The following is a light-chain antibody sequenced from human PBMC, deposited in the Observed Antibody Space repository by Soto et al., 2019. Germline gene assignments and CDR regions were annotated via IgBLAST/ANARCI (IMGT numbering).Light chain of an antibody. CDR2: GNS. CDR3: QSYDSGLSGDVV. CDR1: SSNIGAGYD. V-gene: IGLV1-40*01. Sequence: SVLTQPPSVSGAPGQRVTISCTGSSSNIGAGYDVHWYQQLPGTAPKLLIYGNSNRPSGVPDRFSGSKSGTSASLAITGLQAEDEADYYCQSYDSGLSGDVVFGGGTKLT. J-gene: IGLJ2*01.